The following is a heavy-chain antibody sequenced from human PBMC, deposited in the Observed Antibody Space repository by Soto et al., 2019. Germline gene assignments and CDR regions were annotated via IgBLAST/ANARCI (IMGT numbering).Heavy chain of an antibody. V-gene: IGHV1-69*08. Sequence: QVQLVQSGAEVKKPGSSVKVSCKASGGTLSSYTISWVRQAPGQGLEWMGRIIPILGIANYAQKFQGRVTITADKSTSTAYMELSSLRSEDTAVYYCARDLIVVDSAGWFDPWGQGTLVTVSS. CDR1: GGTLSSYT. J-gene: IGHJ5*02. D-gene: IGHD2-2*01. CDR2: IIPILGIA. CDR3: ARDLIVVDSAGWFDP.